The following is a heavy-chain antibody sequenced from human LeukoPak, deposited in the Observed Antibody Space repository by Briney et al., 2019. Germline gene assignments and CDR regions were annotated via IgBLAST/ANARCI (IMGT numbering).Heavy chain of an antibody. Sequence: PSETLSLTCTVSGGSISSSSYYWGWIRQPPGKGLEWIGRMYYSGSTYYNPSLKSRVTISVDTSKNQFSLKLSSVTAADMAVYYCARSPAAAGTEGWFDPWGQGTLVTVSS. CDR2: MYYSGST. D-gene: IGHD6-13*01. J-gene: IGHJ5*02. CDR3: ARSPAAAGTEGWFDP. V-gene: IGHV4-39*07. CDR1: GGSISSSSYY.